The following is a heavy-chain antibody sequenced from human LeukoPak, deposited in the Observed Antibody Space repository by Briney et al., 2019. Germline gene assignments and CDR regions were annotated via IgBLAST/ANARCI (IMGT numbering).Heavy chain of an antibody. V-gene: IGHV4-61*02. CDR3: ARDRKYYYDSSGYYNYYFDY. CDR1: GGSISSGSNY. D-gene: IGHD3-22*01. Sequence: SEILSLTCTVSGGSISSGSNYWSWIRQPAGKGLEWIGRIYTSGSTNYNPSLKSRVTISVDTSKNQFSLKLSSVTAADTAVYYCARDRKYYYDSSGYYNYYFDYWGQETLVTVSS. CDR2: IYTSGST. J-gene: IGHJ4*02.